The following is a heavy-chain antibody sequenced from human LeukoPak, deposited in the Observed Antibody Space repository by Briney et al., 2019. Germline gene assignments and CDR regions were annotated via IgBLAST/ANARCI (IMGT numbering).Heavy chain of an antibody. CDR3: ARHGIALADY. D-gene: IGHD6-19*01. V-gene: IGHV4-31*03. CDR1: GGSISSGGYY. Sequence: SETLSLTCTVSGGSISSGGYYWSWIRQHPGKGLEWIGYIYYSGSTYYNPSLKSRVTISVDTSKKQFSLKLSSVTAADTAVYYCARHGIALADYWGQGTLVTASS. J-gene: IGHJ4*02. CDR2: IYYSGST.